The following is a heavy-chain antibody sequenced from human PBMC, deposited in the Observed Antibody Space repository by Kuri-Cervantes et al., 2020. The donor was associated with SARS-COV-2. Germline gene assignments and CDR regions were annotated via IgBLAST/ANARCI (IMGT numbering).Heavy chain of an antibody. CDR2: IRSKANSYAT. J-gene: IGHJ4*02. Sequence: LSLTCAASGFTFSGSAMHWVRQASGKGLEWVGRIRSKANSYATAYAASVKGRFTISRDDSKNTAYLQMNSLKTEDTAVYYCTRHCENCLDAAAFVPNGYWGQGTLVTGSS. CDR1: GFTFSGSA. CDR3: TRHCENCLDAAAFVPNGY. V-gene: IGHV3-73*01. D-gene: IGHD6-13*01.